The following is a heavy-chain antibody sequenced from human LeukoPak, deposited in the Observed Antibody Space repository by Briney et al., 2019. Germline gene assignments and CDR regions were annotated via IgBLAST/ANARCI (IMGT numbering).Heavy chain of an antibody. D-gene: IGHD6-25*01. CDR1: GYTFTGYY. CDR3: AREDFCCSGNCFDP. Sequence: ASVKVSCKASGYTFTGYYIHWVRQAPGQGLEWMGWINPKSGGANYAQKFQGRVTMTRDTSISTAYMELSRLRSVDTAVYYCAREDFCCSGNCFDPWGQGTLVTVPS. J-gene: IGHJ5*02. CDR2: INPKSGGA. V-gene: IGHV1-2*02.